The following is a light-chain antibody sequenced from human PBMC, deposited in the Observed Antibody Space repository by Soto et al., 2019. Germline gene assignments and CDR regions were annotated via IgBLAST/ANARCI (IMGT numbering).Light chain of an antibody. CDR1: SSDVGGYNY. Sequence: QSVLTQPPSASGSPGQSVTISCTGTSSDVGGYNYVSWYQQHPGKAPKLMISEVSKRPSGVPDRFSGSKSGNTASLTVSGLQAEDEADYYCCSFAGNNHVVFGGGTKLTVL. CDR2: EVS. J-gene: IGLJ2*01. CDR3: CSFAGNNHVV. V-gene: IGLV2-8*01.